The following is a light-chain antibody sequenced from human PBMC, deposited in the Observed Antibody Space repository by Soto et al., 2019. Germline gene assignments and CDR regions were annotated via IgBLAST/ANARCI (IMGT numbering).Light chain of an antibody. Sequence: DIQMTQSPSSLSASVGDRVTITCRASQSIRTYLSWYQQKPGKAPNLHIYSASSVQSGVPSRFSDRGSRTDFTLPIISLHPEDFPAYYGQQNYSTPHTFGGGTKVEIK. J-gene: IGKJ4*01. CDR1: QSIRTY. CDR2: SAS. CDR3: QQNYSTPHT. V-gene: IGKV1-39*01.